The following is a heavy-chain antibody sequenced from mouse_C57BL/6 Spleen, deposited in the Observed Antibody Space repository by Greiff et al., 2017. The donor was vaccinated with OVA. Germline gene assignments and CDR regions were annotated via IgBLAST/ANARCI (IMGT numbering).Heavy chain of an antibody. CDR1: GYTFTSYW. CDR3: ARSDGNYEGCFDY. D-gene: IGHD2-1*01. CDR2: INPSNGGT. Sequence: QVQLQQPGPELVKPGASVKLSCKASGYTFTSYWMHWVKQRPGKGLEWIENINPSNGGTNYNEKFKSKATLTVDKSSSTAYMQLSSLTSEDSAVYYCARSDGNYEGCFDYWGQGTTLTVSS. J-gene: IGHJ2*01. V-gene: IGHV1-53*01.